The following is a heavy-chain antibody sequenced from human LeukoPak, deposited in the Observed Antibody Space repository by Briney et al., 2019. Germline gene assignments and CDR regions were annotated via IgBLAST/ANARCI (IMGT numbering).Heavy chain of an antibody. D-gene: IGHD5-18*01. V-gene: IGHV4-31*03. Sequence: PSETLFLTCTVSGGSISSGGYYWSWIRQHPGKGLEWIGYIYYSGSTYYNPSLKSRVTISVDTSKNQFSLKLSSVTAADTAVYYCARVGYRSEYFDYWGQGTLVTVSS. CDR3: ARVGYRSEYFDY. CDR2: IYYSGST. J-gene: IGHJ4*02. CDR1: GGSISSGGYY.